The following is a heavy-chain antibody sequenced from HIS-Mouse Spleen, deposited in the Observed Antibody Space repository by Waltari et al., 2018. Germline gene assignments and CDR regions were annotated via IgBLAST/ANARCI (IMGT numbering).Heavy chain of an antibody. CDR3: ARHYYYGSGSYYFDY. CDR2: IYSGGST. D-gene: IGHD3-10*01. Sequence: EVQLVETGGGLIQPGVSLRLSCAASGFTVSSNYMSWVRQAPGKGLAWVSVIYSGGSTYYADSVKGRFTISRDNSKNTLYLQMNSLRAKDTAVYYCARHYYYGSGSYYFDYWGQGTLVTVSS. CDR1: GFTVSSNY. J-gene: IGHJ4*02. V-gene: IGHV3-53*02.